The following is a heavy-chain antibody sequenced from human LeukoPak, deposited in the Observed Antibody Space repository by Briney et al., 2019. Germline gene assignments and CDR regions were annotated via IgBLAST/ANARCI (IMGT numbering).Heavy chain of an antibody. J-gene: IGHJ3*02. CDR1: EFTFSSYW. Sequence: GGSLRLSCAASEFTFSSYWMSWVRQAPGKGLEWVANIKQDGSEKYYVDSVKGRFTISRDNAKNSLYLQMNSLRAEDTAVYYCARDLSSTSFKTDAFDIWGQGTMVTVSS. V-gene: IGHV3-7*01. D-gene: IGHD2-2*01. CDR2: IKQDGSEK. CDR3: ARDLSSTSFKTDAFDI.